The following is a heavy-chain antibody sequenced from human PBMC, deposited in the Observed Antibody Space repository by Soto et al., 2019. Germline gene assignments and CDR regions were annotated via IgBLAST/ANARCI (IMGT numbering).Heavy chain of an antibody. CDR2: ISGSGGST. CDR1: GFTFSSYA. J-gene: IGHJ4*02. V-gene: IGHV3-23*01. Sequence: GGSLRLSCAASGFTFSSYAMSWVRQAPGKGLEWVSAISGSGGSTYYADSVKGRFTISRDNSRNTLYLQMNSLRAEDTAVYYCANLWFGPTPPFDYWGQGTLVTVSS. D-gene: IGHD3-10*01. CDR3: ANLWFGPTPPFDY.